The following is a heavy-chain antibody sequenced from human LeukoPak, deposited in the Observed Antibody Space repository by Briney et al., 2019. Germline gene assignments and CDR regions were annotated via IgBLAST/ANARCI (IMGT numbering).Heavy chain of an antibody. J-gene: IGHJ4*02. Sequence: PGGSLRLSCAASGFTFSSYGMHWVRQAPGKGLEWVAFIRYDGSDKYHPDSVKGRFTISRDNSKNTLYLQMNSLRAEDTAVYYCATGITYYDYVWGSYPYYWGQGTLVTVSS. CDR2: IRYDGSDK. V-gene: IGHV3-30*02. CDR1: GFTFSSYG. D-gene: IGHD3-16*02. CDR3: ATGITYYDYVWGSYPYY.